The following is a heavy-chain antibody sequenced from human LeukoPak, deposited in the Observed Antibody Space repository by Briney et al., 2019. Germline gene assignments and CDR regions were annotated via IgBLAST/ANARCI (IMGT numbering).Heavy chain of an antibody. V-gene: IGHV4-34*01. Sequence: SETLPLTCAVYGGSFSGYYWSWIRQPPGKGLEWIGEINHSGSTNYNPSLKSRVTISVDTSKNQFSLKLSSVTAADTAVYYCARGQRGIAAAGTFDYWGQGTLVTVSS. CDR3: ARGQRGIAAAGTFDY. CDR1: GGSFSGYY. CDR2: INHSGST. D-gene: IGHD6-13*01. J-gene: IGHJ4*02.